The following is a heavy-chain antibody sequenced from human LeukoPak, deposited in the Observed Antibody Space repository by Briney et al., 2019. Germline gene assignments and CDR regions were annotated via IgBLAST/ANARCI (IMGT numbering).Heavy chain of an antibody. V-gene: IGHV4-4*07. CDR1: GGSISSYY. J-gene: IGHJ4*02. D-gene: IGHD3-10*01. CDR2: IYTSGST. CDR3: ARDRWFGNIPSGFDY. Sequence: SETLSLTCTVSGGSISSYYWSWIRQPAEKGLEWIGRIYTSGSTNYNPSLKSRVTMSVDTSKNQFSLKLSSVTAADTAVYYCARDRWFGNIPSGFDYWGQGTLVTVSS.